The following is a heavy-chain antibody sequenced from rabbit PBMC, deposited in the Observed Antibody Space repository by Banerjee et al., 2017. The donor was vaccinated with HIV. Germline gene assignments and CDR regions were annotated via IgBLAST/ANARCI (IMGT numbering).Heavy chain of an antibody. CDR1: GFDFSSNA. D-gene: IGHD8-1*01. Sequence: QEQLVESGGGLVQPEGSLTLTCKASGFDFSSNAMCWVRQAPGKRPEWIACIYNGDGSTWYASWVNGRFTISRSTSLNTVDLKMTSLTAADTATYFCARGSGSYFSDFNLWGPGTLVTVS. V-gene: IGHV1S47*01. CDR3: ARGSGSYFSDFNL. CDR2: IYNGDGST. J-gene: IGHJ4*01.